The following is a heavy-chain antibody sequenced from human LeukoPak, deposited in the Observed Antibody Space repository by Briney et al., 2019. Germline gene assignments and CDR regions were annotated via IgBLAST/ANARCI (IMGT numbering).Heavy chain of an antibody. CDR3: ARTVAGAIDY. D-gene: IGHD6-19*01. V-gene: IGHV4-61*02. CDR2: IYTTGRT. J-gene: IGHJ4*02. CDR1: GGSISSGFYY. Sequence: SQTLSLTCNVSGGSISSGFYYWTWIRQPAGKGLEWIGRIYTTGRTNYNLSLKSRIIISIDTSKNQFSLKLNSVTAADTAVYYCARTVAGAIDYWGQGTLVTVSS.